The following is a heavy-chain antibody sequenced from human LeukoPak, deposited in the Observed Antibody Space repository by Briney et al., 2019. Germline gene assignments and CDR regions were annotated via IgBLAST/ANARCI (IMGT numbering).Heavy chain of an antibody. V-gene: IGHV3-11*01. J-gene: IGHJ4*02. CDR3: ARRKRSFDY. D-gene: IGHD6-6*01. CDR2: ISSSGSTT. Sequence: GGSLRLSCAAAGFTFSDSYMSWIRQAPGKGLEWVSYISSSGSTTYYADSVKGRFTISRDNAKNSLSLQMNSLRAEDTAVYYCARRKRSFDYWGQGTLVTVSS. CDR1: GFTFSDSY.